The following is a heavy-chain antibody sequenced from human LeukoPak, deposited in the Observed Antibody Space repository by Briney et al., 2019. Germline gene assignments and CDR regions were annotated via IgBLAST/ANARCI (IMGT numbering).Heavy chain of an antibody. CDR3: ASDNYGGPSY. CDR2: SSSSGSTI. Sequence: GGSLRLSCAASGFNFSDYYMSWIRQAPGKGLEWVSYSSSSGSTIYYADSVKGRFPISRDNAKNSLYLQMNSLRAEDTAVYYCASDNYGGPSYWGQGTLVTVSS. CDR1: GFNFSDYY. V-gene: IGHV3-11*01. J-gene: IGHJ4*02. D-gene: IGHD2-21*01.